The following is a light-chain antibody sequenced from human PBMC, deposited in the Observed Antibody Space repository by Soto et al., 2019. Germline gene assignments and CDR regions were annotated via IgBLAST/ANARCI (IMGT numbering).Light chain of an antibody. Sequence: DIQMTQSPTTLSASVGDRVTITCRASESINGWLAWYQKKPGKAPKLLIFDVSSLESGVPSRFSGGGSGTQFTLTISSLQHDDFATYYCQQYNSQGTFGQGTKLEIK. J-gene: IGKJ2*02. CDR2: DVS. CDR1: ESINGW. CDR3: QQYNSQGT. V-gene: IGKV1-5*01.